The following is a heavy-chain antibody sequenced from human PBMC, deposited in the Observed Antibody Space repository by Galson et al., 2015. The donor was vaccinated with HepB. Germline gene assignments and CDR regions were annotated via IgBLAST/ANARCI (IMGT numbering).Heavy chain of an antibody. V-gene: IGHV3-21*03. CDR3: TTDLYYYDSCGYSGRTCRPTKNDY. CDR1: GFTFSSYS. J-gene: IGHJ4*02. D-gene: IGHD3-22*01. Sequence: SLRLSCAASGFTFSSYSMNWVRQAPGKGLEWVSSISSSSSYIYYADSVKGRFTISRDNAKNSLYLQMNSLKTEDTAVYYCTTDLYYYDSCGYSGRTCRPTKNDYWGQGTLVTVSS. CDR2: ISSSSSYI.